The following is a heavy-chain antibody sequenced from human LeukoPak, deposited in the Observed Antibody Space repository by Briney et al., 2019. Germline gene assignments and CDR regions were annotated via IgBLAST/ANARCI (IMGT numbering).Heavy chain of an antibody. D-gene: IGHD3-22*01. J-gene: IGHJ4*02. CDR1: GFTFSNYA. CDR3: TRETMIVAYYFDY. CDR2: MSYDGSNK. V-gene: IGHV3-30*04. Sequence: GGSLRLSCVASGFTFSNYAMHWVRQAPGKGLEWVTIMSYDGSNKYYADSVKGRFTISRDNSKNTLYLQMNSLRAEDTAVYYCTRETMIVAYYFDYWGQGTLVTVSS.